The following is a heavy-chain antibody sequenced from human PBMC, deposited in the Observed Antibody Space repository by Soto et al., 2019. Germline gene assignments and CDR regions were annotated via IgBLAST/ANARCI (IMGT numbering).Heavy chain of an antibody. CDR3: ARPGDYSNYGPYGMDV. CDR1: GGTFSSYA. V-gene: IGHV1-69*13. Sequence: ASVKVSCKASGGTFSSYAISWVRQAPGQGLEWMGGIIPIFGTANYAQKFQGRVTITADESTSTAYMELSSLRSEDTAVYYCARPGDYSNYGPYGMDVWGQGTTVTVSS. D-gene: IGHD4-4*01. J-gene: IGHJ6*02. CDR2: IIPIFGTA.